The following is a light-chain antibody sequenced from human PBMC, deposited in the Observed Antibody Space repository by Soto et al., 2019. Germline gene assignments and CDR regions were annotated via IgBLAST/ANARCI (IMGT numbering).Light chain of an antibody. CDR2: DVA. CDR3: QQRSSWPLIT. J-gene: IGKJ5*01. Sequence: EIVLTQSPGTLSLSPGARATLSCRASQSVSNSLAWYQQQPGQAPRLVMYDVASRATGIPARFSGSGSGTDFTLTISSLEPEDFAVYYCQQRSSWPLITFGQGTRLEIK. V-gene: IGKV3-11*01. CDR1: QSVSNS.